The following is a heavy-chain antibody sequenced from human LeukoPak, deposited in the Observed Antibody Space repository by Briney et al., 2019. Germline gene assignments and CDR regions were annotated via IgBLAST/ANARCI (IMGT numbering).Heavy chain of an antibody. Sequence: ASVKVSCKASGYTFTSYDINWVRQATGQGLEWMGWMNPNSGKTGYAQKFQGRVTMTRNTSISTAYMELSSLRSEDTAVYYCARTYYYDSGSDNWFDPWGQGTLVTVSS. V-gene: IGHV1-8*01. D-gene: IGHD3-10*01. CDR3: ARTYYYDSGSDNWFDP. CDR2: MNPNSGKT. J-gene: IGHJ5*02. CDR1: GYTFTSYD.